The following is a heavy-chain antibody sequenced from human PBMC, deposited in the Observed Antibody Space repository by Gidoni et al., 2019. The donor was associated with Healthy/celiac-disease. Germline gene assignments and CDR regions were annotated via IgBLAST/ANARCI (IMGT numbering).Heavy chain of an antibody. CDR2: ISGSGGST. J-gene: IGHJ3*02. CDR3: AELHIVVVPAAIHTQPRDAFDI. V-gene: IGHV3-23*01. CDR1: GFTFSSYA. D-gene: IGHD2-2*02. Sequence: EVQLLESGGGLVQPGGSLRLSCAASGFTFSSYALSWVRQAPGKGLEWVSAISGSGGSTYYADAVKGRFTISRDNSKNTLYLQMNSLRAEDTAVYYCAELHIVVVPAAIHTQPRDAFDIWGQGTMVTVSS.